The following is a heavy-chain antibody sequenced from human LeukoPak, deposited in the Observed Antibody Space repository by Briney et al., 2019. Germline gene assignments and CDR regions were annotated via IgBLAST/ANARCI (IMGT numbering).Heavy chain of an antibody. V-gene: IGHV4-59*12. D-gene: IGHD1-20*01. J-gene: IGHJ5*02. CDR3: ARTSWYNWNDGRVWFDP. CDR2: IFNSGST. CDR1: GGPISRSY. Sequence: PSETLSLTCTISGGPISRSYWTWIRQVPGKGLEWIGCIFNSGSTLYNPSLKSRVTISEDTSKNQFSLKLSSVTAADTAVYYCARTSWYNWNDGRVWFDPWGQGTLVTVSS.